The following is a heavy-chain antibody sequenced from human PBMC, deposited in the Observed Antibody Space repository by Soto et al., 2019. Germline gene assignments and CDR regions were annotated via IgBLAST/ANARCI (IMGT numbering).Heavy chain of an antibody. CDR1: GADINSGGFT. J-gene: IGHJ3*02. Sequence: SETLSLTCSVSGADINSGGFTWTWIRQPRGKGLEWIGYIYYSGSTYYNPSLKSRVTISVDTSKNQFSLKLSSVTAADTAVYYCGRVWGYCTTGVCYTALDIWGQGTMVTVSS. CDR3: GRVWGYCTTGVCYTALDI. V-gene: IGHV4-30-4*08. D-gene: IGHD2-8*01. CDR2: IYYSGST.